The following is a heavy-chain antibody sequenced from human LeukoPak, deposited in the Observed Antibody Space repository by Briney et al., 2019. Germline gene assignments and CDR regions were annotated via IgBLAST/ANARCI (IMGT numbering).Heavy chain of an antibody. D-gene: IGHD1-26*01. CDR3: ARVARSSGSYGAAFDI. CDR1: GYTFTGYY. V-gene: IGHV1-2*06. J-gene: IGHJ3*02. Sequence: ASVKVSCKASGYTFTGYYMHWVRQAPGQGLEWMGRINPNSGGTNYAQKFQGRVTMTRDTSISTAYMELSRLRSDDTAVYYCARVARSSGSYGAAFDIWGQGTMVTVSS. CDR2: INPNSGGT.